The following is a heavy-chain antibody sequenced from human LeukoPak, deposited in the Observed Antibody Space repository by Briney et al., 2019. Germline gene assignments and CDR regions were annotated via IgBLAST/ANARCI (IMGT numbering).Heavy chain of an antibody. Sequence: ASVKVSCKTYGYIFTNYAMHWVRQAPGQRLEWMGWINAGTGNTKYSQNFQDRVTLTRDTSATTAYMEMSSLNSEDTAVYYCARGLESSGWYGMDVWGQGTTIIVSS. CDR2: INAGTGNT. V-gene: IGHV1-3*01. D-gene: IGHD6-19*01. CDR3: ARGLESSGWYGMDV. J-gene: IGHJ6*02. CDR1: GYIFTNYA.